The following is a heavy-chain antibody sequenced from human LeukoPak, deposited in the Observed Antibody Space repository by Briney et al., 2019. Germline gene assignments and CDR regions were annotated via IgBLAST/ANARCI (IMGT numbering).Heavy chain of an antibody. J-gene: IGHJ4*02. V-gene: IGHV3-53*01. CDR3: AGAGINYYYDSSGLDY. CDR1: GVTVSSNY. D-gene: IGHD3-22*01. Sequence: GGSLRLSSAAPGVTVSSNYMSWVRQAPGKGPEWVSVIYSGGSTYYADSVKGRFTISRDNSKNTLYLQINSLRAEDTAVYYCAGAGINYYYDSSGLDYWGQGTLVTVSS. CDR2: IYSGGST.